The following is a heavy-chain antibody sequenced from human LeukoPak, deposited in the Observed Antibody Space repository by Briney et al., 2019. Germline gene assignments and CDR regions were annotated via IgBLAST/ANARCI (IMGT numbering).Heavy chain of an antibody. D-gene: IGHD4-17*01. CDR2: ISYDGSNK. CDR1: GFTFSSYA. J-gene: IGHJ4*02. CDR3: ARDPYGDYYFDY. Sequence: PGRSLRLSCAASGFTFSSYAIHWVRQAPGKGLEWVSIISYDGSNKYYADSVKGRFTISRDNSKNTLYLQMNSLRAEDTAVYCCARDPYGDYYFDYWGQGTLVTVSS. V-gene: IGHV3-30-3*01.